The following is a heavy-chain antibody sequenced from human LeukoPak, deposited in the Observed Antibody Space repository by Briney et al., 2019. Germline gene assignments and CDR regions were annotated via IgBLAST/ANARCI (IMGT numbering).Heavy chain of an antibody. CDR2: IIPSGGST. D-gene: IGHD1-26*01. Sequence: GASVKVFCKASGYTFISYYMYWVRQAPGQGLEWMGIIIPSGGSTNYAQNFQGRVTMTRDTSTSTVYMELSSLRYDDTAVYYCARGQGGSYYYFDYWGQGTLVTVSS. J-gene: IGHJ4*02. CDR1: GYTFISYY. CDR3: ARGQGGSYYYFDY. V-gene: IGHV1-46*01.